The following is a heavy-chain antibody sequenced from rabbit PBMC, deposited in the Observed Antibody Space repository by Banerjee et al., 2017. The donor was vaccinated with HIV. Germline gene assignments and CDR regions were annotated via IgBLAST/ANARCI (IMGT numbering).Heavy chain of an antibody. V-gene: IGHV1S47*01. J-gene: IGHJ4*01. Sequence: QEQLVESGGGLVQPEGSLTLTCKASGFDFGSNAMCWVRQAPGKGPEWIACIYNGDGSTSCASWVNGRFTISRSTSLNSVTLQMTSLTAADTATYFCARGGAGSSYYTTYFNLWGPGTLVTVS. CDR2: IYNGDGST. D-gene: IGHD8-1*01. CDR1: GFDFGSNA. CDR3: ARGGAGSSYYTTYFNL.